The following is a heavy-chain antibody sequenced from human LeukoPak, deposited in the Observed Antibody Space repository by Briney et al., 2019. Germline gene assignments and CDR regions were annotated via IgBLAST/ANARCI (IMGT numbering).Heavy chain of an antibody. CDR2: MNPNSGNT. Sequence: GASVKVSCKASGYTFTNYDINWVRQATGQGLEWMGWMNPNSGNTGYAQKFQGRVTMTRNTSISTAYMELSSLRSEDTAVYYCARGRSFPTHFDLWGRGTLVTVSS. V-gene: IGHV1-8*01. CDR3: ARGRSFPTHFDL. D-gene: IGHD1-26*01. J-gene: IGHJ2*01. CDR1: GYTFTNYD.